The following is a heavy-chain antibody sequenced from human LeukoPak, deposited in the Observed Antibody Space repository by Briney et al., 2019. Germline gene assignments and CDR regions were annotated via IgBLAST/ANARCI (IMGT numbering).Heavy chain of an antibody. CDR2: INHSGST. V-gene: IGHV4-34*01. J-gene: IGHJ3*02. CDR1: GGSFSGYY. D-gene: IGHD3-16*01. Sequence: SETLSLTCAVYGGSFSGYYWSWIRQPPGKGLEWIGEINHSGSTNYNPSLKSRVTISVDTSKNQFSLKLSSVTAADTAVYYCARGDLYAFDIWGQGTMVTVSS. CDR3: ARGDLYAFDI.